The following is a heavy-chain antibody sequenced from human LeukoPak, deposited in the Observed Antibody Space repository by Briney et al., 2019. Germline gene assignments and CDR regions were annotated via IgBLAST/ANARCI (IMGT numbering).Heavy chain of an antibody. Sequence: PSETLSLTCTVSGGSIGGDYWTWIRQPPGQGLQYIGYIYHTGATNYNPSLKSRVTMSVDTSKNQFSLKVNSGTAADTAVYFCAKYGKSGWSIDNWGQGTLVTVSS. CDR1: GGSIGGDY. D-gene: IGHD6-19*01. CDR3: AKYGKSGWSIDN. J-gene: IGHJ4*02. CDR2: IYHTGAT. V-gene: IGHV4-59*08.